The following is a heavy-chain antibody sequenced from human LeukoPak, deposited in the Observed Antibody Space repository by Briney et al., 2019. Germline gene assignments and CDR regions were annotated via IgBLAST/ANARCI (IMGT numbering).Heavy chain of an antibody. CDR2: IYSSGST. Sequence: GGSLRLSCAASGFTVSNNYMSWVRQAPGKGLEWVSIIYSSGSTYYSDSVKGRFTISRDNSKNTLFLQMNSLRAEDTAVYYCARARYSSSWHYFLGPDAFDIWGQGTMVTVSS. J-gene: IGHJ3*02. CDR3: ARARYSSSWHYFLGPDAFDI. D-gene: IGHD6-13*01. CDR1: GFTVSNNY. V-gene: IGHV3-53*01.